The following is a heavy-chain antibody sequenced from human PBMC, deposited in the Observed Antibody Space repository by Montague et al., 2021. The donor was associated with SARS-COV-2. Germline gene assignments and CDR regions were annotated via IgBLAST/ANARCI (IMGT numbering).Heavy chain of an antibody. Sequence: SLRLSCAASGFTFTDYFMFWSRQAPGKGLEWISYISASGTDIYYADSVKGRFTISRDNAKNSLYLQMNSLRAEDTAVYYCARDIHTSSREGVDVWGRGTTVTGSS. CDR1: GFTFTDYF. J-gene: IGHJ6*02. CDR2: ISASGTDI. V-gene: IGHV3-11*01. D-gene: IGHD6-13*01. CDR3: ARDIHTSSREGVDV.